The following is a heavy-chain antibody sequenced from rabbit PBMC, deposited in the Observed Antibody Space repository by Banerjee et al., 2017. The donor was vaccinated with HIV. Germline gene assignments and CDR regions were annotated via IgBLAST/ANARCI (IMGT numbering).Heavy chain of an antibody. CDR2: IYTGSNGIT. CDR1: GFSFSSSNW. V-gene: IGHV1S45*01. D-gene: IGHD1-1*01. CDR3: ARRSGHTDYTPL. J-gene: IGHJ4*01. Sequence: VESGGGLVKPEGSLTLTCTASGFSFSSSNWICWVRQAPGKGLEWSGCIYTGSNGITCYASWAKGRFTISRSASLNTVTLQMTSLTAADTATYFCARRSGHTDYTPLWGPGTLVTVS.